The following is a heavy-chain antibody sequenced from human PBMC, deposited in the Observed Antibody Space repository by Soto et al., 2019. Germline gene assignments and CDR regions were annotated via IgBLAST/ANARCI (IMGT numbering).Heavy chain of an antibody. V-gene: IGHV1-3*01. Sequence: QVQLVQSGAEVKKPGASVKVSCKPSGYTFPRYALHWVRQAPGQRLEWMGWINPANGNTKYSQKSQGRVTFTRDTSASTAYRELSSLISEDTAVYYCARRGALTSYFFGYYFDYWGQGTLVTVSS. CDR3: ARRGALTSYFFGYYFDY. J-gene: IGHJ4*02. CDR2: INPANGNT. D-gene: IGHD3-9*01. CDR1: GYTFPRYA.